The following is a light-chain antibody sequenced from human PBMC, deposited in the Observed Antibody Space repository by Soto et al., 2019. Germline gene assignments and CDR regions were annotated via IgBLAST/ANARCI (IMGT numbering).Light chain of an antibody. J-gene: IGKJ1*01. CDR3: QQYGSSSWP. CDR2: GAS. CDR1: QSISSSY. Sequence: EFVLTQSPGTPSLSPGERATLSCRASQSISSSYLAWYQQRPGQAPRLLIYGASSRATGIPDRFSGSGSGTEFTLTISRLEPEDFAVYYCQQYGSSSWPFGQGTKVDIK. V-gene: IGKV3-20*01.